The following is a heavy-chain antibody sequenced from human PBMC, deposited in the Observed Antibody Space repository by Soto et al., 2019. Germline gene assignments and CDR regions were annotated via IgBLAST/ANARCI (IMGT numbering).Heavy chain of an antibody. Sequence: SETLSLTCTVSGGSISSGGYYWSWIRQHPGKGLEWIGYIYYSGSTYYNPSLKSRVTISVDTSKNQFSLKLSSVTAADTAVYYCARGFFCGGDCYAFDIWGQGTMVTVSS. D-gene: IGHD2-21*02. CDR1: GGSISSGGYY. CDR3: ARGFFCGGDCYAFDI. CDR2: IYYSGST. V-gene: IGHV4-31*03. J-gene: IGHJ3*02.